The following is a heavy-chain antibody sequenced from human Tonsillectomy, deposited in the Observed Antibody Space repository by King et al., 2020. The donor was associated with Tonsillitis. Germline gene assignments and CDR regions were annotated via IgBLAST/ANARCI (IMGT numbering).Heavy chain of an antibody. J-gene: IGHJ5*02. D-gene: IGHD2/OR15-2a*01. Sequence: QLVQSGAEVKKPGESLKISCKGYGYDFFGYWIGWVRQMPGKGLEWMGIIYPDSSNTKYSPSFEGQVTISVDKSINTAFLQWSSLKASDTAVYYCARCNGATFPVVGFDPWGQGTLVTVSS. CDR2: IYPDSSNT. V-gene: IGHV5-51*01. CDR1: GYDFFGYW. CDR3: ARCNGATFPVVGFDP.